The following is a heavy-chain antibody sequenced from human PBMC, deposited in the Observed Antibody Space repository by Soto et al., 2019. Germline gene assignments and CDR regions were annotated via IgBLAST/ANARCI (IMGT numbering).Heavy chain of an antibody. CDR1: GASISNDY. V-gene: IGHV4-59*01. J-gene: IGHJ4*02. D-gene: IGHD5-18*01. Sequence: SETLSLTCTVSGASISNDYWSWIRQPPGKRLEYIGFIYNGGSPNYNPSLESRLTISPDTSQNQFSLKLSSVTAADTAVYYCARGRIQLWYPFDYWGQGTLVTVS. CDR3: ARGRIQLWYPFDY. CDR2: IYNGGSP.